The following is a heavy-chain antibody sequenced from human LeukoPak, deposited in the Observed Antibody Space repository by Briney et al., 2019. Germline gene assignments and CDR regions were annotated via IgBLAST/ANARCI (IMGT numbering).Heavy chain of an antibody. D-gene: IGHD3-9*01. CDR2: IKSKTDGGTT. Sequence: GGSLRLSCAASGFTFSNAWMSWVRQAPGKGLEWVGRIKSKTDGGTTDYAAPVKGRFTISRDDSKNTLYLQMNSLKTEDTAVYYCTTYPPDYFDWGYFDYWGQGTLVTVSS. J-gene: IGHJ4*02. CDR3: TTYPPDYFDWGYFDY. CDR1: GFTFSNAW. V-gene: IGHV3-15*01.